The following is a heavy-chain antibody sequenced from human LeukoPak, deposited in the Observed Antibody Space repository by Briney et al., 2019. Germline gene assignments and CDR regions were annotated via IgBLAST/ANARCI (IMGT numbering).Heavy chain of an antibody. V-gene: IGHV3-23*01. CDR2: LSGSGGAT. CDR1: EFTFSRFA. D-gene: IGHD2-21*01. Sequence: GGSLSLSCEASEFTFSRFAMSWIRQPPGTGLEWVSTLSGSGGATYYADSVKGRFTTSRDNSKDTLYLQMDTLRADDPAVYYCAKHLGSHSFLFYYMDVWGKGTSVIVSS. J-gene: IGHJ6*03. CDR3: AKHLGSHSFLFYYMDV.